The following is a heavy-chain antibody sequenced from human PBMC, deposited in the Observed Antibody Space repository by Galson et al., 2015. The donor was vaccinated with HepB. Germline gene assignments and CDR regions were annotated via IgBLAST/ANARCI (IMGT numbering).Heavy chain of an antibody. CDR1: GFTFRSYW. Sequence: SLRLSCAASGFTFRSYWMHWVRQVPGKGLVWVSRINNDGDSTNYVDSVKGRFTISRDNAKNTLYLQMNSLRADDTAVYYCARASCIGGSCYEEWGQGTLVTVSS. D-gene: IGHD2-15*01. V-gene: IGHV3-74*01. J-gene: IGHJ4*02. CDR2: INNDGDST. CDR3: ARASCIGGSCYEE.